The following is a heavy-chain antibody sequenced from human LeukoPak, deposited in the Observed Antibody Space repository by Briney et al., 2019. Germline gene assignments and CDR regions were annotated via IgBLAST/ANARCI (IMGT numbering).Heavy chain of an antibody. J-gene: IGHJ4*02. V-gene: IGHV4-38-2*02. CDR3: ARVNSRLAYFDY. CDR1: SYSISSGYY. Sequence: SETLSLTCTVPSYSISSGYYWGWIRQPPGKGLEWIGSIYHSGNTYYNPSLKSRLTISLDTSKNQFSLKLRSVTAADTAVYYCARVNSRLAYFDYWGQGTLVTVSS. CDR2: IYHSGNT. D-gene: IGHD6-25*01.